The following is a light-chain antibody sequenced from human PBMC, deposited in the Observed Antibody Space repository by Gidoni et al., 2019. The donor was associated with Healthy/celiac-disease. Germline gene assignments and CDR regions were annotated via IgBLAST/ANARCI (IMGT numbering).Light chain of an antibody. CDR3: LLYYGGAYV. V-gene: IGLV7-43*01. CDR2: STH. CDR1: TGAATSGYY. Sequence: QTVVTQEPSLTVSPGGTVTLTCASSTGAATSGYYPNWFQQKPGQAPRALIYSTHNKHSGTPARFSGSLLGGKAALTLAGVQPEDEAEYYCLLYYGGAYVFGTGTKVTVL. J-gene: IGLJ1*01.